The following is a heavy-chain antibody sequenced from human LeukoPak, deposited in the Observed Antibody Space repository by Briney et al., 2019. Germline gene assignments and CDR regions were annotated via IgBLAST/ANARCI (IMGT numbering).Heavy chain of an antibody. CDR2: INHSGST. J-gene: IGHJ6*02. CDR3: ARLYVDTAMVPNLNYYYGMDV. D-gene: IGHD5-18*01. CDR1: GGSFSGYY. V-gene: IGHV4-34*01. Sequence: PSETLSLTCAVYGGSFSGYYWSWIRQPPGKGPEWIGEINHSGSTNYNPSLKSRVTISVDTSKNQFSLKLSSVTAADTAVYYCARLYVDTAMVPNLNYYYGMDVWGQGTTVTVSS.